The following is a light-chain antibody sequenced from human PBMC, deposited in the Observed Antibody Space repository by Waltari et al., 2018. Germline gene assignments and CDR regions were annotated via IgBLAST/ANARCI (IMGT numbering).Light chain of an antibody. CDR2: KAS. CDR3: QQYNSYHT. J-gene: IGKJ2*01. V-gene: IGKV1-5*03. CDR1: QSISTW. Sequence: DIQMTQSPSTLSASVRDRITITCRASQSISTWLAWYQQKPGKAPKLLIYKASNLESGVPSRFSGSGSGTEFTLTISSLQPDDFATYYCQQYNSYHTFGQGTKLEIK.